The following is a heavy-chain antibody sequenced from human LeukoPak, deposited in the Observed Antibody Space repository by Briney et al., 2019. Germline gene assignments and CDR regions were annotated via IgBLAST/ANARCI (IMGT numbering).Heavy chain of an antibody. J-gene: IGHJ5*02. V-gene: IGHV4-59*01. D-gene: IGHD1-1*01. Sequence: SETLSLTCTVSGGSISSYYWSWIRQPPGKGLEWIGYIYYSGSTNYNPSLKSRVTISEDTSKNQFSLKLSSMTAADTAVYYCARARRWNAAVEGWWFDPWGQGTLVTVSS. CDR1: GGSISSYY. CDR3: ARARRWNAAVEGWWFDP. CDR2: IYYSGST.